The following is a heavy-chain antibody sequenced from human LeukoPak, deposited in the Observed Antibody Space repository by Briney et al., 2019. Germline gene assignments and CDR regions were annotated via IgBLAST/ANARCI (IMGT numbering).Heavy chain of an antibody. CDR3: ARAGEKYSSSSAVDY. CDR2: ISAYNGNT. CDR1: GYTFTSYG. Sequence: RASVKVSCKASGYTFTSYGISWVRQAPGQGLEWMGWISAYNGNTNYAQKLQGRVTMTTDTSTSTAYMELRSLRSDDTAVYYCARAGEKYSSSSAVDYWGQGTLVTVSS. V-gene: IGHV1-18*01. D-gene: IGHD6-6*01. J-gene: IGHJ4*02.